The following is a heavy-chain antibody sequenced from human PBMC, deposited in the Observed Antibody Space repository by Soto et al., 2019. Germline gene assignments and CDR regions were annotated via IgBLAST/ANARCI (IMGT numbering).Heavy chain of an antibody. CDR1: GFTFSSYG. D-gene: IGHD3-22*01. CDR3: ARDHQGGYYDSSGYYWGYYFDY. V-gene: IGHV3-30*03. J-gene: IGHJ4*02. Sequence: PGGSLRLSCAASGFTFSSYGMHWVRQAPGKGLEWVAVISYDGSNKYYADSVKGRFTISRDNSKNTLYLQMNSLRSEDTAVYYCARDHQGGYYDSSGYYWGYYFDYWGQGTLVTVSS. CDR2: ISYDGSNK.